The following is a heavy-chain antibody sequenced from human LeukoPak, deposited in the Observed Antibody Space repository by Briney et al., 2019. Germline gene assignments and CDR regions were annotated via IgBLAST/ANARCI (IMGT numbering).Heavy chain of an antibody. CDR2: IYYSGST. V-gene: IGHV4-59*08. CDR1: GGSISSYY. D-gene: IGHD6-19*01. CDR3: ARHPVAVTRGANFDY. Sequence: SETLSLTCTVSGGSISSYYWSWIRQPPGKGLEWIGYIYYSGSTYYNPSLKSRVTISVHTSKNQFSLNLTSVTAGDTAVYYCARHPVAVTRGANFDYWGQGTLVTVSS. J-gene: IGHJ4*02.